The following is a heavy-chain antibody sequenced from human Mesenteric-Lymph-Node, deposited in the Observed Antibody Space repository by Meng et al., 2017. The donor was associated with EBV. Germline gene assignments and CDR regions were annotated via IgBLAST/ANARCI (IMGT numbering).Heavy chain of an antibody. D-gene: IGHD4-17*01. CDR1: GYTFTSYD. CDR2: MNPNSGNT. J-gene: IGHJ5*02. CDR3: ARSAGGDYSFDP. V-gene: IGHV1-8*01. Sequence: VQQGQYGGGVKKPGAFVKVSCKASGYTFTSYDINWVRQATGQGLEWMGWMNPNSGNTGYAQKFQGRVTMTRNTSISTAYMELSSLRSEDTAVYYCARSAGGDYSFDPWGQGTLVTVSS.